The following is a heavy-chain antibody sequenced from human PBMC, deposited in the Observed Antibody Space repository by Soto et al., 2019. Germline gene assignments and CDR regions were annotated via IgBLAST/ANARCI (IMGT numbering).Heavy chain of an antibody. V-gene: IGHV1-18*01. CDR2: INTDTGAT. CDR3: ARGGGYAVDF. Sequence: QVQLVQSGGELRKPGASVKVSCKASGYTFTDNSITWVRQAPGQGLEWMGWINTDTGATRSTQKFQHRVTMTTDTSTITAYWELTGLTSDDTAIYYCARGGGYAVDFWGQGTLVAVSS. CDR1: GYTFTDNS. D-gene: IGHD5-12*01. J-gene: IGHJ4*02.